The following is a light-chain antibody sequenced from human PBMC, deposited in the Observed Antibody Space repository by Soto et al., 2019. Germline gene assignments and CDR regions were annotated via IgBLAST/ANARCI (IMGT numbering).Light chain of an antibody. CDR2: ENN. CDR1: SSNIGSDF. V-gene: IGLV1-51*02. Sequence: QSVLTQPPSVSAAPGQTVTISCSGSSSNIGSDFVSWYQQLPGTAPQLLIYENNKRPSGIPDRFSGSKSATSATLGITGLQTGDEADYYCAAWDTSLSGGLFGGGTKLTVL. J-gene: IGLJ3*02. CDR3: AAWDTSLSGGL.